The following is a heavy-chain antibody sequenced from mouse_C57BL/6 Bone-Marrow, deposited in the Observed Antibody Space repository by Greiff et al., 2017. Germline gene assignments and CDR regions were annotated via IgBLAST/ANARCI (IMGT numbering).Heavy chain of an antibody. V-gene: IGHV1-18*01. CDR3: ARRGYYGSSSWFAY. CDR1: GYTFTDYN. J-gene: IGHJ3*01. Sequence: VQLQQSGPELVKPGASVKIPCKASGYTFTDYNMDWVKQSPGKSLEWIGDINPNNGGTIYNQKFKGKATLTVDKSSSTAYMERRSLTSEDTAVYYGARRGYYGSSSWFAYGGRGTRVTVSA. D-gene: IGHD1-1*01. CDR2: INPNNGGT.